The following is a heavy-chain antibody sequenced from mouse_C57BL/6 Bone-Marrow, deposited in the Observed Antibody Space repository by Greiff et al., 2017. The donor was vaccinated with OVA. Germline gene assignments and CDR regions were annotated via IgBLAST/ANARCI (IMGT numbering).Heavy chain of an antibody. J-gene: IGHJ2*01. CDR2: INPNNGGT. Sequence: VQLQQSGPELVKPGASVKMSCKASGYTFTDYNMHWVKQSHGKSLEWIGYINPNNGGTSYNQKFKGKATLTVNKSSSTAYMERRSLTSEDSAVYYCATTVVATDYWGQGTTLTVSS. V-gene: IGHV1-22*01. CDR3: ATTVVATDY. D-gene: IGHD1-1*01. CDR1: GYTFTDYN.